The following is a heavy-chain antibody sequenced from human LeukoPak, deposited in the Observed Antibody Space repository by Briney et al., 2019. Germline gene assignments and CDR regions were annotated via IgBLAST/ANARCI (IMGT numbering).Heavy chain of an antibody. V-gene: IGHV3-30*04. CDR1: GFTFSSYA. J-gene: IGHJ4*02. Sequence: GGSLRLSCAASGFTFSSYAMHWVRQAPGKGLEWVAVISYDGSNKYYADSVKGRFTISRDNSKNTLYFQMNSLRAEDTALYYCATEGFYYWGPGTLVTVSS. CDR2: ISYDGSNK. CDR3: ATEGFYY.